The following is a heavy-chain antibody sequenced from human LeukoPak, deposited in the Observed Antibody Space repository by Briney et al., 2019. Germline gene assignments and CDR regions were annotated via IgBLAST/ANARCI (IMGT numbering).Heavy chain of an antibody. V-gene: IGHV1-2*02. CDR1: GGTFSSYA. Sequence: GASVKVSCKASGGTFSSYAISWVRQAPGQGLEWMGWINPNSGGTNYAQKFQGRVTMTRDTSISTAYMELSRLRSDDTVVYYCARGGDDYVWDWGQGTLVTVSS. CDR2: INPNSGGT. CDR3: ARGGDDYVWD. D-gene: IGHD3-16*01. J-gene: IGHJ4*02.